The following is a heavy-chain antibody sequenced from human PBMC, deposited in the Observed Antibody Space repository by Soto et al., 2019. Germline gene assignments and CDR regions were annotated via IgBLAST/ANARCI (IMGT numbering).Heavy chain of an antibody. CDR3: ARAGHYDFWSGYDY. V-gene: IGHV3-53*01. CDR2: IYSGGST. CDR1: GFTVSSNY. Sequence: GGSLRLSCAASGFTVSSNYMSWVRQAPGKGLEWVSVIYSGGSTYYADSVKGRFTISRDNSKNTLYLQMNSLRAEDTAVYYCARAGHYDFWSGYDYWGQGTLVTVSS. D-gene: IGHD3-3*01. J-gene: IGHJ4*02.